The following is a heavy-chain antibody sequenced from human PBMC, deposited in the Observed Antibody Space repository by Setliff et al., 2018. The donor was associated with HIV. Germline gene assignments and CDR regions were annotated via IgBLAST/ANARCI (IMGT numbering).Heavy chain of an antibody. V-gene: IGHV4-59*01. J-gene: IGHJ4*02. CDR1: GGSISSYY. D-gene: IGHD3-22*01. Sequence: PSETLSLTCTVSGGSISSYYWSWIRQPPGKGLEWIGYIYYSGSTNYNPSLKSRITISVDTSKNQFSLKLSSVTAADTAVYYCAREATYYYDGSGYYHFDYWGRGTLVTVSS. CDR3: AREATYYYDGSGYYHFDY. CDR2: IYYSGST.